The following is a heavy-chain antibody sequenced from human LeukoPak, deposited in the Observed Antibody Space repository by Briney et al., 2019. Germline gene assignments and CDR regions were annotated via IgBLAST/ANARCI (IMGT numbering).Heavy chain of an antibody. D-gene: IGHD3-9*01. CDR2: ISSSSYI. J-gene: IGHJ6*02. CDR1: GFTFSSYS. V-gene: IGHV3-21*01. CDR3: ARDVAWGYDILTGYYHYYGMDV. Sequence: PGGSLRLSCAASGFTFSSYSMNWVRQAPGKGLEWVSSISSSSYIYYADSVKGRFTISRDNAKNSLYLQMNSLRAEDTAVYYCARDVAWGYDILTGYYHYYGMDVWGQGTTVTVSS.